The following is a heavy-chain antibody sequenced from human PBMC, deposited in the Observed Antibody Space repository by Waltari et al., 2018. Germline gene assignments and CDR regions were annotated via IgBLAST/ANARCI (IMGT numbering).Heavy chain of an antibody. CDR3: ARHRYCGGDCYSFYFDY. D-gene: IGHD2-21*02. V-gene: IGHV4-59*08. CDR2: IYYSGST. CDR1: GGSISSYY. J-gene: IGHJ4*02. Sequence: QVQLQESGPGLVKPSETLSLTCTVSGGSISSYYWSWIRQPPGKGLEWIGYIYYSGSTNYNPALKRRVTISVDTSKNQFSLKLSSVTAADTAVYYCARHRYCGGDCYSFYFDYWGQGTLVTVSS.